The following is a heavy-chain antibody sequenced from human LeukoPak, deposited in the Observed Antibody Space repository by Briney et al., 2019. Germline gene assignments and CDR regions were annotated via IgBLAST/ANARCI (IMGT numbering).Heavy chain of an antibody. CDR2: ISSSGSTI. D-gene: IGHD3-22*01. J-gene: IGHJ6*02. V-gene: IGHV3-48*03. Sequence: GGSLRLSCAASGFTFSSYEMNWVRQAPGKGLEWVSYISSSGSTIYYADSVKGRFTISRHNAKNSLYLQMNSLRAEDTAVYYCARDDSRYGMDVWGQGTTVTVSS. CDR1: GFTFSSYE. CDR3: ARDDSRYGMDV.